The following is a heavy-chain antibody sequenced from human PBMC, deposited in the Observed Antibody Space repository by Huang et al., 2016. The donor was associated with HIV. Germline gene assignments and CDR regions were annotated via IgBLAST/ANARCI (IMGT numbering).Heavy chain of an antibody. J-gene: IGHJ4*01. V-gene: IGHV3-74*02. CDR1: GFIFSDYW. CDR3: VRAREKGYDFWSGYRY. Sequence: EVELAESGGGSVRPGKSLRLSCVGSGFIFSDYWMHWVRQIPGKGLMWVARIEGDGSSTSYADSVKGRFTIYRDNAKNTVYLQMSSLRVDDTAVYYCVRAREKGYDFWSGYRYWGQGAQVTVSS. D-gene: IGHD3-3*01. CDR2: IEGDGSST.